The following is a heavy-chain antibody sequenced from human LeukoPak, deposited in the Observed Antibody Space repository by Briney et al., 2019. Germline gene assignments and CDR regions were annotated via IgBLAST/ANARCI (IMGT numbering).Heavy chain of an antibody. CDR1: GGSISSYY. Sequence: KSSETLSLTCTVSGGSISSYYWSWIRQPPGKGLEWIGYIYYSGSTNYNPSLKSRVTISVDTSKNRFSLKLSSVTAADTAVYYCARDDRYSSSSGYFQHWGQGTLVTVSS. CDR2: IYYSGST. J-gene: IGHJ1*01. D-gene: IGHD6-6*01. CDR3: ARDDRYSSSSGYFQH. V-gene: IGHV4-59*01.